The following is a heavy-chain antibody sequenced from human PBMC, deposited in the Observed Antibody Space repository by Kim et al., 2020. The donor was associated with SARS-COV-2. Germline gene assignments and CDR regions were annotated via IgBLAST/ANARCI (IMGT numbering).Heavy chain of an antibody. CDR1: GFPVSSNS. CDR3: AKAEAAFEAFAY. D-gene: IGHD2-15*01. J-gene: IGHJ4*02. Sequence: GGSLRLSCAGSGFPVSSNSLSGVRESPGKGLEWVSAISASGHSTYDADSVKGRCTISRDNPKSKLYLQMNSLRAADTAVYYCAKAEAAFEAFAYWGQGTLVTVSS. V-gene: IGHV3-23*01. CDR2: ISASGHST.